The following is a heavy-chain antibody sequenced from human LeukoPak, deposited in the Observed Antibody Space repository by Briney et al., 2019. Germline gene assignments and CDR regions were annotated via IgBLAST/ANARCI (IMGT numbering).Heavy chain of an antibody. Sequence: SETLSLTCAVYGGSFSGYYWSRIRQPPGKGLEWIGEINHSGSTNYNPSLKSRVTMSVDTSKNQFSLKLSSVTAADTAVYYCARSLELRYFDYWGQGTLVTVSS. CDR2: INHSGST. V-gene: IGHV4-34*01. J-gene: IGHJ4*02. CDR1: GGSFSGYY. CDR3: ARSLELRYFDY. D-gene: IGHD1-7*01.